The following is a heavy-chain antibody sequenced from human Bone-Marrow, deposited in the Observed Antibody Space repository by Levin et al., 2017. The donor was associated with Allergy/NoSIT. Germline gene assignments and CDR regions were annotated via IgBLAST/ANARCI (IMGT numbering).Heavy chain of an antibody. CDR2: FDPENHGT. CDR3: ASPIIGWKQHGVGV. CDR1: GYSLASLS. Sequence: ASVKVSCKVSGYSLASLSMHWVRQAPGKGLDWMGGFDPENHGTVYAQKFQGRVTMTDDTSTDTAYMEMNSLRSDDTATYFCASPIIGWKQHGVGVWGQGTAVTVSS. J-gene: IGHJ6*02. V-gene: IGHV1-24*01. D-gene: IGHD5-18*01.